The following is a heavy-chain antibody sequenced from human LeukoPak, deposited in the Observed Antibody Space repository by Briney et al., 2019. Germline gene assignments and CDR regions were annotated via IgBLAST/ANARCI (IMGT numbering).Heavy chain of an antibody. J-gene: IGHJ3*02. CDR2: INPNSGGT. D-gene: IGHD2/OR15-2a*01. V-gene: IGHV1-2*06. CDR1: GYTFTGYY. Sequence: GASVKVSCKASGYTFTGYYMHWVRQAPGQGLEWMGRINPNSGGTNYAQKFQGRVTMTRDTSIGTAYMELSRPRSDDTAVYYCARDLYDLAAFDIWGQGTMVTVSS. CDR3: ARDLYDLAAFDI.